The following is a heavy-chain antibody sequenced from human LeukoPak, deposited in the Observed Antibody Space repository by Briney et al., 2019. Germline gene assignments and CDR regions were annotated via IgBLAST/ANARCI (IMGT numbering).Heavy chain of an antibody. Sequence: ASVKVSCKASGYTFTSYAMHWVRQAPGQRLEWMGWINAGNGNTKYSQKIQGRVTITRDTSASTAYMELSSLRSEDTAVYYCARSVEMATMRGNYYYYGMDVWGQGTTVTVSS. D-gene: IGHD5-24*01. CDR3: ARSVEMATMRGNYYYYGMDV. CDR2: INAGNGNT. J-gene: IGHJ6*02. V-gene: IGHV1-3*01. CDR1: GYTFTSYA.